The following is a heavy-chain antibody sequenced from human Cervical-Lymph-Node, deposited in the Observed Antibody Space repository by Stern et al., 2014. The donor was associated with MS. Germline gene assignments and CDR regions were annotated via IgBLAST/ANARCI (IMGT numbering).Heavy chain of an antibody. D-gene: IGHD6-13*01. V-gene: IGHV1-69*01. CDR3: ARHQGGVAAF. J-gene: IGHJ4*02. Sequence: QVQLLQSGAEVKKPGSSVKVSCKASGDTFNNFDIGWVRQAPGKGPEWLGGITPLFGTANYAQRLQDRVTFTADESTSTTYMELSRLRSEDTAIYYCARHQGGVAAFWGQGTLVTVSS. CDR2: ITPLFGTA. CDR1: GDTFNNFD.